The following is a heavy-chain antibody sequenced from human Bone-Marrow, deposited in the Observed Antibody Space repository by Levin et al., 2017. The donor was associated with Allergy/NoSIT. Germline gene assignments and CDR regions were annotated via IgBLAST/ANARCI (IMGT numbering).Heavy chain of an antibody. CDR2: ISDDGNSK. Sequence: SLKISCSASGFIFSDYAIHWVHQAPGKGLQWVAVISDDGNSKYFTDSVKGRFTISRDSSKNTVFLQMNSLRHDDTAVYFCARDLPISDAVTTENLDYWGQGTPVTVSS. CDR3: ARDLPISDAVTTENLDY. V-gene: IGHV3-30-3*01. D-gene: IGHD1-26*01. CDR1: GFIFSDYA. J-gene: IGHJ4*02.